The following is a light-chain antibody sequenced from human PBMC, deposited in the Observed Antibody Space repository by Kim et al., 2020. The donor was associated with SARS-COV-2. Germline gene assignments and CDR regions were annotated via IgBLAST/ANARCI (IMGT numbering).Light chain of an antibody. J-gene: IGKJ3*01. CDR1: QSVSNSF. CDR2: GPS. Sequence: NLLTQSPDTLSLSPGERATLSCRASQSVSNSFLAWYQQKPGQAPRLLIYGPSSRATGIPDRFSGSGSGTDFTLTISRLEPEDFAMYYCQQYGTSPFTFGPGTKVDIK. V-gene: IGKV3-20*01. CDR3: QQYGTSPFT.